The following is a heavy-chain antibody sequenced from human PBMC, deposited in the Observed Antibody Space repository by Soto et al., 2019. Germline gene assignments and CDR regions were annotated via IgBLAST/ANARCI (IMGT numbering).Heavy chain of an antibody. V-gene: IGHV3-30-3*01. D-gene: IGHD3-16*01. CDR1: GFTFSSYA. CDR3: ARTLGEYYYFDY. CDR2: ISYDGSNK. J-gene: IGHJ4*02. Sequence: GGSLRLSCAASGFTFSSYAMHWVRQAPGKGLEWVAVISYDGSNKYYADSVKGRFTISRDNSKNTLYLRMNSLRAEDTAVYYCARTLGEYYYFDYWGQGTLVTVSS.